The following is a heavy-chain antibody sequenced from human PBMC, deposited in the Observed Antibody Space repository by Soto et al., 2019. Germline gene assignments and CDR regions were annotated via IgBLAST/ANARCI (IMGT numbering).Heavy chain of an antibody. Sequence: QITLKESGPTLVKPTQTLTLTCTFSGFSLSTSGVGVGWIRQPPGKALEWLALIYWDDDKRYSPSLKSRLTITKDTSKNQVVLTMTNMDPVDTATYYCAHAPHVLLWFGEVQYFDYWGQGTLVTVSS. CDR1: GFSLSTSGVG. J-gene: IGHJ4*02. CDR2: IYWDDDK. V-gene: IGHV2-5*02. CDR3: AHAPHVLLWFGEVQYFDY. D-gene: IGHD3-10*01.